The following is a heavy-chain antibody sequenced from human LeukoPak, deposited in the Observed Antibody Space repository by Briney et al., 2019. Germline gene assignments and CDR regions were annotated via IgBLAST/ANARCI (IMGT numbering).Heavy chain of an antibody. CDR2: IYTSGST. J-gene: IGHJ4*02. Sequence: SETLSLTCTVSGGSISSYYWSWIRQPPGKGLEWIGYIYTSGSTNYNPSLKSRVTISVDTSKNQFSLKLSSVTAADTAVYYCARGRYYDSSGYYGIWGQGTLVTVSS. D-gene: IGHD3-22*01. CDR3: ARGRYYDSSGYYGI. V-gene: IGHV4-4*09. CDR1: GGSISSYY.